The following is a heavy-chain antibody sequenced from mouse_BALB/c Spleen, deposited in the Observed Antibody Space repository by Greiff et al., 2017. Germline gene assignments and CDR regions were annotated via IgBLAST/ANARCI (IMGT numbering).Heavy chain of an antibody. CDR3: NADYRYDVYFDY. J-gene: IGHJ2*01. CDR2: IDPENGDT. D-gene: IGHD2-14*01. Sequence: VQLQQSGAELVRSGASVKLSCTASGFNIKDYYMHWVKQRPEQGLEWIGWIDPENGDTEYAPKFQGKATMTADTSSNTAYLQLSSLTSEDTAVYYCNADYRYDVYFDYWGQGTTLTVSS. V-gene: IGHV14-4*02. CDR1: GFNIKDYY.